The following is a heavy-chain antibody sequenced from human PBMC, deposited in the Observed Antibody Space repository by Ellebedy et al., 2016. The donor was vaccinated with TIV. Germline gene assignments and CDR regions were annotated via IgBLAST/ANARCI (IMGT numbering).Heavy chain of an antibody. Sequence: PGGSLRLSCAASGLTFSTFAMHWVRQAPGKGLEWVSSINLSGAIIYYADSVKGRFTVSRDNSKHTLYLQMNSLRAEDTAVYYCARSGKGSGYCTSNSCYYDYWGQGTLVTVSS. CDR1: GLTFSTFA. CDR3: ARSGKGSGYCTSNSCYYDY. CDR2: INLSGAII. V-gene: IGHV3-23*01. J-gene: IGHJ4*02. D-gene: IGHD2-2*01.